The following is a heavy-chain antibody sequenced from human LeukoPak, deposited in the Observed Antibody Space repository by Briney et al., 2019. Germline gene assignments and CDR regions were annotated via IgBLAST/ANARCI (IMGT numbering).Heavy chain of an antibody. J-gene: IGHJ4*02. CDR3: ARRTYFYDSSDYYFDY. Sequence: SETLSLTCTVSGGSFSSHYWSWIRQPPGKGLECIGYIYYSGSTNYNPSLKSRVTISVDTSKNQFSLKLSSVTAADTAVYYCARRTYFYDSSDYYFDYWGQGTLVTVSS. CDR1: GGSFSSHY. CDR2: IYYSGST. V-gene: IGHV4-59*11. D-gene: IGHD3-22*01.